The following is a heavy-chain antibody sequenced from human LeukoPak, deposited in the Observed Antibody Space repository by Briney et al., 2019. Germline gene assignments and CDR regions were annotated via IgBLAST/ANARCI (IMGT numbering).Heavy chain of an antibody. CDR1: GFTFSSYS. V-gene: IGHV3-48*02. Sequence: GGSLRLSCAASGFTFSSYSMNWARQAPGKGLEWVSYISSSSSTIYYADSVKGRFTISRDNAKNSLYLQMNSLRDEDTAVYYCARVKSSHYYDSSGYYPDYWGQGTLVTVSS. CDR2: ISSSSSTI. D-gene: IGHD3-22*01. J-gene: IGHJ4*02. CDR3: ARVKSSHYYDSSGYYPDY.